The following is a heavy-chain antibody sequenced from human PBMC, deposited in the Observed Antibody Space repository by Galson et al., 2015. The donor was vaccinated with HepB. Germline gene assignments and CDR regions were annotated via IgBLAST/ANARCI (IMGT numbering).Heavy chain of an antibody. V-gene: IGHV1-18*01. J-gene: IGHJ5*02. CDR3: AREAQTFTMVRGVIRLLDP. CDR2: ISAYNGNT. Sequence: SVKVSCKASGYTFTSYGISWVRQAPGQGLEWMGWISAYNGNTNYAQKLQGRVTMTTDTSTSTAYMELRSLRSDDTAVYYCAREAQTFTMVRGVIRLLDPWGQGTLVTVSS. D-gene: IGHD3-10*01. CDR1: GYTFTSYG.